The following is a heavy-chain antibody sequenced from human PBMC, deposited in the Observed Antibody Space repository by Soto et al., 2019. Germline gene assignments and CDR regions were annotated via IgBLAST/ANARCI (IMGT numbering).Heavy chain of an antibody. V-gene: IGHV4-39*01. J-gene: IGHJ4*02. CDR2: IYHDGST. CDR3: ARGPTVFSRPGTTTAPNFDY. Sequence: SETLSLTCTVSGGSVSSGCCYWGWIRQPPGKGLEWIGSIYHDGSTYYNPSLNSRVTISADMSKNQFSLKLRSVTAADTAVYYCARGPTVFSRPGTTTAPNFDYWGKGXLVTVAS. CDR1: GGSVSSGCCY. D-gene: IGHD1-1*01.